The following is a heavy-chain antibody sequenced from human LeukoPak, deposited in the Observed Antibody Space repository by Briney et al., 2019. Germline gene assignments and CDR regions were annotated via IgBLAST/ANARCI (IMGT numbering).Heavy chain of an antibody. CDR2: ISSGSTYI. CDR3: ARDKVVVTY. V-gene: IGHV3-21*04. Sequence: GGSLRLSCAASGFSSSTYTMNWVRQAPGKGLEWVSSISSGSTYIYYADSVKGRFTISRDNAKNSLYLQMNSLRAEDTAVYYCARDKVVVTYWGQGTLVTVSS. D-gene: IGHD2-21*02. J-gene: IGHJ4*02. CDR1: GFSSSTYT.